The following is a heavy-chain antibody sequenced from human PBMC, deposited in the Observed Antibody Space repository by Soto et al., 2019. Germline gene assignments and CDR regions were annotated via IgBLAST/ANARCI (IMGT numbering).Heavy chain of an antibody. Sequence: SETLSLTCTVSGGSISSYCWSWIRQPAGKGLEWIGRIYTSGSTNYNPSLKSRVTMSVDTSKNQFSLKLSSVTAADTAVYYCARESGDSSGWSIYYFDYWGQGTLVTVSS. J-gene: IGHJ4*02. D-gene: IGHD6-19*01. CDR2: IYTSGST. V-gene: IGHV4-4*07. CDR3: ARESGDSSGWSIYYFDY. CDR1: GGSISSYC.